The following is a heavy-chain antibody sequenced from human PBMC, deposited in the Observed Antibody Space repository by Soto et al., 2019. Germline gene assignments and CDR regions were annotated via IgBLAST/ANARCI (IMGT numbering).Heavy chain of an antibody. J-gene: IGHJ6*02. CDR1: GFTFSSYA. CDR3: ARDSLDIVVVPAAANPGYYYYYGMDV. Sequence: GGSLRLSCAASGFTFSSYAMHWVRQAPGKGLEWVAVISYDGSNKYYADSVKGRFTISRDNSKNTLYLQMNSLRAEDTAVYYCARDSLDIVVVPAAANPGYYYYYGMDVWGQGTTVTVSS. V-gene: IGHV3-30-3*01. CDR2: ISYDGSNK. D-gene: IGHD2-2*01.